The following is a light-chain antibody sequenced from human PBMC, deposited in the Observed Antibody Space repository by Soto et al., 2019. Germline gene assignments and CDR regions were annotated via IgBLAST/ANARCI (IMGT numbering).Light chain of an antibody. CDR1: QSISSW. CDR3: QQYNSYPWT. Sequence: DIQITQSPSTLSASVGDRVTITCRASQSISSWLAWYQQKPGKAPKLLIYKASSLESGVPSRFSGSGSRTEFTLTISSLQPDDFATYYCQQYNSYPWTFGQGTKVDIK. CDR2: KAS. J-gene: IGKJ1*01. V-gene: IGKV1-5*03.